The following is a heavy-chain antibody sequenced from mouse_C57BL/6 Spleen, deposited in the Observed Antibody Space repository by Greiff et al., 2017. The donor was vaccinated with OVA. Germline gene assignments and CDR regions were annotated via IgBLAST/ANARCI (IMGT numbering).Heavy chain of an antibody. V-gene: IGHV1-18*01. D-gene: IGHD1-1*01. CDR1: GYTFTDYN. CDR2: INPNNGGT. J-gene: IGHJ2*01. Sequence: EVQLQQSGPELVKPGASVKIPCKASGYTFTDYNMDWVKQSHGKSLEWIGDINPNNGGTIYNQKFKGKATLTVDKSSSTAYMALRSLTSEDTAVYYCARRYYGSSYNNFDYWGQGTTLTVSS. CDR3: ARRYYGSSYNNFDY.